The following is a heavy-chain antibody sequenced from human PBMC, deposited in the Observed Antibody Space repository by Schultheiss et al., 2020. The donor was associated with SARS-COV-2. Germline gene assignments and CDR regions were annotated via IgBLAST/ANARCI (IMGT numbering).Heavy chain of an antibody. CDR3: ARAASQRGDAFDI. J-gene: IGHJ3*02. Sequence: GGSLRLSCKGSGYSFTSYWIGWVRQMPGKGLEWMGIIYPGDSDTRYSPSFQGQVTISADKSISTAYLQWSSLKASDTAMYYCARAASQRGDAFDIWGQGTMVTVSS. CDR2: IYPGDSDT. CDR1: GYSFTSYW. V-gene: IGHV5-51*01. D-gene: IGHD3-10*01.